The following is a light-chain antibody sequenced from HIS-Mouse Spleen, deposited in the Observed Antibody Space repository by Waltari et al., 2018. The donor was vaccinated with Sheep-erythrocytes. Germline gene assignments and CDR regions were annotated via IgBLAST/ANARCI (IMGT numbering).Light chain of an antibody. J-gene: IGLJ3*02. V-gene: IGLV3-10*01. Sequence: SYELTQPPSVSVSPGQTARITCSGDALPKKYAYWYQRKSGQAPVLVIYEDSKRPSGIPERFSGSGSGTMATLTISGAQVEDEADYYCYSTDSSGNHREVFGGGTKLTVL. CDR1: ALPKKY. CDR2: EDS. CDR3: YSTDSSGNHREV.